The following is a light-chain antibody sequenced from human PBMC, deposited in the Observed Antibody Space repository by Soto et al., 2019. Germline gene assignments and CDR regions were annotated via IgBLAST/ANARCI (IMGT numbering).Light chain of an antibody. CDR2: AAS. CDR1: QGISNW. J-gene: IGKJ1*01. Sequence: DIQMTQSPSSVSASVGDRVTITCRASQGISNWLAWYQQKPGEAPKLLISAASDLQGGVPSRFSGSGSGTEFTLTINTLQPEDFATYYCLQVYNFPRTFGQGTKVDIK. V-gene: IGKV1-12*01. CDR3: LQVYNFPRT.